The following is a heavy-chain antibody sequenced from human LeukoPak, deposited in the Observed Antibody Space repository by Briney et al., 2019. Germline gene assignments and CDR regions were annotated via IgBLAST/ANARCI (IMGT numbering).Heavy chain of an antibody. Sequence: SETLSLTCTVSGYSISSGYYWGWIRQPPGKGLEWIGSIYYSGSTYYNPSLKSRVTISLDTSKNQFSLKLTSVTAADTAVYYCARVSWFPGTSYYYMDVWGKGTTVTVSS. V-gene: IGHV4-38-2*02. J-gene: IGHJ6*03. D-gene: IGHD1-1*01. CDR1: GYSISSGYY. CDR2: IYYSGST. CDR3: ARVSWFPGTSYYYMDV.